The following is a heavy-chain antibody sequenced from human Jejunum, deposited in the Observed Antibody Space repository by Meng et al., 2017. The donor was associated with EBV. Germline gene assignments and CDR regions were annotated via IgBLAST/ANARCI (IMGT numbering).Heavy chain of an antibody. CDR2: INTKTGNP. CDR1: GYTFTNYA. D-gene: IGHD1-26*01. CDR3: ARAVVGSTSLDY. V-gene: IGHV7-4-1*02. Sequence: VPLVESGSELRKPGASVKISCKTSGYTFTNYAMNWVRQAPGQGLEWMAWINTKTGNPAYAQGFTGRFVFSLDMSVTTIYLQISSLEAEDTAIYYCARAVVGSTSLDYWGQGTLVTVSS. J-gene: IGHJ4*02.